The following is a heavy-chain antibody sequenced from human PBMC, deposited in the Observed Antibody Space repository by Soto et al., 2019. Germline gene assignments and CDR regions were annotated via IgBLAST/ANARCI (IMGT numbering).Heavy chain of an antibody. V-gene: IGHV3-21*01. CDR3: VRARSTDSRPDY. Sequence: GGSLRLSCAASGFTFSLYSMIWVRQAPGKGLEWVASITSSSYIYYEDSLKGRFTISRDNAKNSLFLQLDSLRAEDTAVYFCVRARSTDSRPDYWGQGTLVTVSS. CDR2: ITSSSYI. CDR1: GFTFSLYS. J-gene: IGHJ4*02. D-gene: IGHD3-22*01.